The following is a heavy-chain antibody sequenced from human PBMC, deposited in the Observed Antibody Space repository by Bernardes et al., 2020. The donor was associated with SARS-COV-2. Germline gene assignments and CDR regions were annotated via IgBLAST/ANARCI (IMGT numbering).Heavy chain of an antibody. D-gene: IGHD1-26*01. Sequence: SETLSLTCAVSGGSISSSNWWSWVRQPPGKGLEWIGEIYHSGSTNYNPSLKSRVTISVDKSKNQFSLKLSSVTAADTAVYYCARDPGIVGATGNFDYWGQGTLVTVSS. V-gene: IGHV4-4*02. CDR1: GGSISSSNW. CDR3: ARDPGIVGATGNFDY. J-gene: IGHJ4*02. CDR2: IYHSGST.